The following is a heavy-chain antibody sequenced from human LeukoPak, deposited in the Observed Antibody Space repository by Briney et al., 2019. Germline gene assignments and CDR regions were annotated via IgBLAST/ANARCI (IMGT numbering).Heavy chain of an antibody. V-gene: IGHV4-34*01. CDR1: GGSFSGYY. D-gene: IGHD1-1*01. CDR2: INHSGST. CDR3: ARGPPPRAWNHYYYYGMDV. J-gene: IGHJ6*02. Sequence: SETLSFTCAVYGGSFSGYYWSWIRQPPGKGLEWIGEINHSGSTNYNPSLKSRVTISVDTSKNQFSLKLSSVTAADTAVYYCARGPPPRAWNHYYYYGMDVWGQGTTVTVSS.